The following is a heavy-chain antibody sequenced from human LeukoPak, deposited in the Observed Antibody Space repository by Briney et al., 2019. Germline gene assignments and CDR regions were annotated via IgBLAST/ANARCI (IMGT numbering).Heavy chain of an antibody. Sequence: SETLSLTCAAYGGSFSGYYWSWVRQPPGKGLEWIGSIYHSGSTYYNPSLKSRVTISVDTSKNQFSLKLSSVTAADTAVYYCARSDPQQWLATVDYWGQGTLVTVSS. D-gene: IGHD6-19*01. J-gene: IGHJ4*02. CDR2: IYHSGST. CDR1: GGSFSGYY. CDR3: ARSDPQQWLATVDY. V-gene: IGHV4-34*01.